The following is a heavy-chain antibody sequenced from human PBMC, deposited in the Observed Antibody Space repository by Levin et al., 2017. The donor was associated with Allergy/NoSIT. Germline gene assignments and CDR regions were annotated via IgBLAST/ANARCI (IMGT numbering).Heavy chain of an antibody. CDR1: GFTVSSNY. CDR3: ARELVRGSGIIGAFDI. D-gene: IGHD3-10*01. Sequence: GGSLRLSCAASGFTVSSNYMSWVRQAPGKGLEWVSVIYSGGSTYYADSVKGRFTISRDNSKNTLYLQMNSLRAEDTAVYYCARELVRGSGIIGAFDIWGQGTMVTVSS. V-gene: IGHV3-66*01. J-gene: IGHJ3*02. CDR2: IYSGGST.